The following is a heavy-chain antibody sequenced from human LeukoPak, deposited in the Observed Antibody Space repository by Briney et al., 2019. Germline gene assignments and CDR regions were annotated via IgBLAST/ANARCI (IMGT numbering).Heavy chain of an antibody. CDR1: GYTFTSYD. D-gene: IGHD3-10*01. Sequence: ASVKVSCKASGYTFTSYDINWVRQATGQGLEWMGWMNPNSGNTGYAQKFQGRVTITRNTSISTAYMELSSLRSEDTAVYYCARGPNFFYGSGSAYYFDYWGQGTLVTVSS. J-gene: IGHJ4*02. V-gene: IGHV1-8*01. CDR2: MNPNSGNT. CDR3: ARGPNFFYGSGSAYYFDY.